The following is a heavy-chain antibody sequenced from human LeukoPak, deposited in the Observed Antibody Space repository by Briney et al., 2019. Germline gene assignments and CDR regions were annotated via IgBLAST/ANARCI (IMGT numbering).Heavy chain of an antibody. CDR1: GGSFSGYY. CDR2: INHSGST. Sequence: SETLSLTCAVYGGSFSGYYWSWIRQPPGKGLEWIGEINHSGSTNYNPSLKSRVTISVDTSKNQFSLKLSSVTAADTAVYYCARVAAAGTMVDYWGQGTLVTISS. D-gene: IGHD6-13*01. J-gene: IGHJ4*02. CDR3: ARVAAAGTMVDY. V-gene: IGHV4-34*01.